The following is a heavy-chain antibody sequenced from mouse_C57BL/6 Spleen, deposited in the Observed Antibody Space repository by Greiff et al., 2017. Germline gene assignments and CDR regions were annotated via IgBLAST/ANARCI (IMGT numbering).Heavy chain of an antibody. Sequence: GGGLVQPKGSLKLSCAASGFSFNTYAMNWVRQAPGKGLEWVARIRSKSNNYATYYADSVKDRFTISRDDSESMLYLQMKNLKTEDTAMYYCVREAYYYAMDYWGQGTSVTVSS. D-gene: IGHD6-1*01. J-gene: IGHJ4*01. CDR2: IRSKSNNYAT. V-gene: IGHV10-1*01. CDR1: GFSFNTYA. CDR3: VREAYYYAMDY.